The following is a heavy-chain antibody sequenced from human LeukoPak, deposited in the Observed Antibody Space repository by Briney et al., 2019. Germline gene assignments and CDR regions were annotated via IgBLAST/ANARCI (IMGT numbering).Heavy chain of an antibody. D-gene: IGHD1/OR15-1a*01. Sequence: PSETLSLTCTVSGGSISSSSYYWGWIRQPPGKGLDWIGNIYYSGSTYYNPSLKSRVTTSVDTSKNQFSLKLTSVTAADTAVYYCARNNIGTRTYDYWGQGTLVTVSS. CDR3: ARNNIGTRTYDY. CDR1: GGSISSSSYY. J-gene: IGHJ4*02. V-gene: IGHV4-39*01. CDR2: IYYSGST.